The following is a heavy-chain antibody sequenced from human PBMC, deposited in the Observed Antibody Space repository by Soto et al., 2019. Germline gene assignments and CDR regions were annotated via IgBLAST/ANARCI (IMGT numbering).Heavy chain of an antibody. V-gene: IGHV1-69*13. CDR1: GGTLSSYA. CDR3: ARGAYGSGSYYNIGYYGMDV. CDR2: IIPIFGTA. Sequence: GASVKVSCKASGGTLSSYAISWVRQAPGQGLEWMGGIIPIFGTANYAQKFQGRVTITADESTSTAYMELSSLRSEDTAVYYCARGAYGSGSYYNIGYYGMDVWGQGTTVTVSS. J-gene: IGHJ6*02. D-gene: IGHD3-10*01.